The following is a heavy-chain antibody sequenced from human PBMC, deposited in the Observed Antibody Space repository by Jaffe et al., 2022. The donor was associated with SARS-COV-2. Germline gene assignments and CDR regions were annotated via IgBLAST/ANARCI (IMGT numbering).Heavy chain of an antibody. CDR2: ISGSGGST. V-gene: IGHV3-23*01. J-gene: IGHJ2*01. D-gene: IGHD6-19*01. Sequence: EVQLLESGGGLVQPGGSLRLSCAASGFTFSSYAMSWVRQAPGKGLEWVSAISGSGGSTYYADSVKGRFTISRDNSKNTLYLQMNSLRAEDTAVYYCAKNAVAGSGNYWYFDLWGRGTLVTVSS. CDR1: GFTFSSYA. CDR3: AKNAVAGSGNYWYFDL.